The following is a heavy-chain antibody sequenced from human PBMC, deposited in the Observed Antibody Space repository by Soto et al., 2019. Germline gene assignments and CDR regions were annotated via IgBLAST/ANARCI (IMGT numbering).Heavy chain of an antibody. CDR3: ARDRAGYCSGGSCYFNTYYYGMDV. Sequence: SVKVSCKASGGTFSSYAISWVRQAPGQGLEWMGGIIPIFGTANYAQKFQGRVTITADESTSTAHMELSSLRSEDTAVYYCARDRAGYCSGGSCYFNTYYYGMDVWG. CDR1: GGTFSSYA. CDR2: IIPIFGTA. V-gene: IGHV1-69*13. D-gene: IGHD2-15*01. J-gene: IGHJ6*02.